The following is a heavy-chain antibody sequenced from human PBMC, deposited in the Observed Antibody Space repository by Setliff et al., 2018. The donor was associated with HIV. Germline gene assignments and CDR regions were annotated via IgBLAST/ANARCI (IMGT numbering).Heavy chain of an antibody. CDR1: GGSISSGSYY. CDR2: IYTSGST. CDR3: ARGLRSDNYYFHGMDV. Sequence: SETLSLTCTVSGGSISSGSYYWSWIRQPAGKGLEWIGRIYTSGSTNYNPSLKSRVTISVDTSKNQFSLKLSSVTAADTAVYFCARGLRSDNYYFHGMDVWGQGTTVTVSS. V-gene: IGHV4-61*02. J-gene: IGHJ6*02. D-gene: IGHD5-12*01.